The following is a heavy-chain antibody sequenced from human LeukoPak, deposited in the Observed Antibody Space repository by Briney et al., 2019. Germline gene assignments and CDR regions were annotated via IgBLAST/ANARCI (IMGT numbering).Heavy chain of an antibody. CDR1: GFPFNDYG. J-gene: IGHJ4*02. CDR3: AKDRSIGTYYTFDH. D-gene: IGHD1-26*01. CDR2: ISSGYST. V-gene: IGHV3-23*01. Sequence: QPGGTLRLSCAASGFPFNDYGMSWVRQAPGKGLEWVSAISSGYSTYYADSVRGRFTVSGDNSKNTLYLQMSSLTAADTAVYYCAKDRSIGTYYTFDHWGQGTLVTVSS.